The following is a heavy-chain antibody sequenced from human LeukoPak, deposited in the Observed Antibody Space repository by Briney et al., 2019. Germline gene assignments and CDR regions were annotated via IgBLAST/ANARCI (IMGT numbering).Heavy chain of an antibody. CDR3: ARAGCSGGSCYYPLNY. J-gene: IGHJ4*02. CDR2: IYPGDSDT. Sequence: GESLKISCKGSGYSFTSYWIGWVRQMPGKGLEWMGIIYPGDSDTRYRPSFQGQVTISSDKSISTAYLQWSSLKASDTAMYYCARAGCSGGSCYYPLNYWGQGTLVTVSS. CDR1: GYSFTSYW. D-gene: IGHD2-15*01. V-gene: IGHV5-51*01.